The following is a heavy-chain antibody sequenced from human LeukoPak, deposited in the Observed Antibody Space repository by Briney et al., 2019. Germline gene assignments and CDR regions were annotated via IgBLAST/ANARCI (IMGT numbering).Heavy chain of an antibody. V-gene: IGHV4-59*01. CDR1: GGSISSYY. CDR3: ARGGLRYFDIDY. Sequence: SETLSLTCTVSGGSISSYYWSWIRQPPGKGLEWIGYIYYSGSTNYNPSPKSRVTISVDTSKNQFSLKLSSVTAADTAVYYCARGGLRYFDIDYWGQGTLVTVSS. CDR2: IYYSGST. J-gene: IGHJ4*02. D-gene: IGHD3-9*01.